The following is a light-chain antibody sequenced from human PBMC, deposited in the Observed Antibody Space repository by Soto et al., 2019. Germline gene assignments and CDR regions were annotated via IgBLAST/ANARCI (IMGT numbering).Light chain of an antibody. CDR1: QSLNSD. CDR2: GAS. CDR3: QQYNSWPLT. V-gene: IGKV3-15*01. J-gene: IGKJ4*01. Sequence: ETVMTQSAATLSMSPGERATLSCRASQSLNSDLAWYQQKPGQAPRLLIYGASTRATGIPGRFSGSGSGTDFTLTISSLQSVDFAVYYCQQYNSWPLTFGGGTKVDIK.